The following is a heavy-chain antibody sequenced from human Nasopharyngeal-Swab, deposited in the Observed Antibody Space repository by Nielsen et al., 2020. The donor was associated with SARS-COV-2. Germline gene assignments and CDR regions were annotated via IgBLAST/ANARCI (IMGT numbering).Heavy chain of an antibody. J-gene: IGHJ3*01. Sequence: GESLKISCKGSGYSFTSYWIVWVRQMPGKGLEWMGIIYPGDSDAKYSPSFQGQVTFSADKTISTAYLQWSSLKASDTATYFCASRDYYGSGGNGFDVWGEGTTVTVTS. D-gene: IGHD3-10*01. V-gene: IGHV5-51*01. CDR1: GYSFTSYW. CDR2: IYPGDSDA. CDR3: ASRDYYGSGGNGFDV.